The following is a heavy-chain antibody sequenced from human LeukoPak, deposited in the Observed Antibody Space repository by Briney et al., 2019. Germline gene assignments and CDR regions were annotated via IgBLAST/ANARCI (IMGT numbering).Heavy chain of an antibody. J-gene: IGHJ3*01. Sequence: ASETLSLTCTVSGGSISSRFWTWIRQAPGKRLEWLGYVSKSGSTNYNPSLQSRITISLDTSKNQFSLILTSVTAADTAVYFCARDDYGVFDAFDVWGQGTVVTVSS. V-gene: IGHV4-4*08. D-gene: IGHD3-16*01. CDR2: VSKSGST. CDR1: GGSISSRF. CDR3: ARDDYGVFDAFDV.